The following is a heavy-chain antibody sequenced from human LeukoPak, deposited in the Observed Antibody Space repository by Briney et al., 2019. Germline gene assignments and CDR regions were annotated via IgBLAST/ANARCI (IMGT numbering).Heavy chain of an antibody. J-gene: IGHJ5*02. D-gene: IGHD5-18*01. Sequence: PSETLSLTCTVSGYSISSGYYWGWIRQPAGKGLEWIGRIYTSGSTNYNPSLKSRVTMSVDTSKNQLSLKLSSVTAADTAVYYCARRTRYSSNWFDPWGQGTLVTVSS. CDR2: IYTSGST. CDR3: ARRTRYSSNWFDP. V-gene: IGHV4-4*07. CDR1: GYSISSGYY.